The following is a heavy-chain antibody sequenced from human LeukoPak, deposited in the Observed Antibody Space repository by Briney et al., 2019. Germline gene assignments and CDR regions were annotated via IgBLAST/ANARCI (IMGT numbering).Heavy chain of an antibody. Sequence: SETLSLTCAVYGGSFSGYYWSWIRQPPGKGLEWIGEINHSGSTNYNPSLKSRVTISVDTSKNQFSLKLSSVTAADTAVYYCARDRVGATGFDYWGQGTLVTVSS. V-gene: IGHV4-34*01. J-gene: IGHJ4*02. D-gene: IGHD1-26*01. CDR1: GGSFSGYY. CDR3: ARDRVGATGFDY. CDR2: INHSGST.